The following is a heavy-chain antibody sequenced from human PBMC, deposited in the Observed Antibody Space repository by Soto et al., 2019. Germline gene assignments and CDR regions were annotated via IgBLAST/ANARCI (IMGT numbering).Heavy chain of an antibody. J-gene: IGHJ5*02. Sequence: PSETLSLTCAVSGGSISSGGYSWSWIRQPPGKGLEWIGYIYHSGSTYYNPSLKSRVTISVDRSKNQFSLKLSSVTAADTAVYYCARVGTSWWFDPWGQGTLVTVS. V-gene: IGHV4-30-2*01. CDR1: GGSISSGGYS. D-gene: IGHD1-1*01. CDR2: IYHSGST. CDR3: ARVGTSWWFDP.